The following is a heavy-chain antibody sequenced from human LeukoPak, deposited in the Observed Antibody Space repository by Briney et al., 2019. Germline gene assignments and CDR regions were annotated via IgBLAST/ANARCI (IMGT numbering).Heavy chain of an antibody. CDR1: GFTFSSYA. Sequence: GSLRLSCAASGFTFSSYAVSWVRQAPGKGLEWVSAISGSGGSTYYADSVKGRFTISRDNSKNTLYLQMNSLRAEDTAVYYCANDQDDIWSGPNLYDPWSQGTLVTVSS. CDR2: ISGSGGST. J-gene: IGHJ5*02. CDR3: ANDQDDIWSGPNLYDP. V-gene: IGHV3-23*01. D-gene: IGHD3-3*01.